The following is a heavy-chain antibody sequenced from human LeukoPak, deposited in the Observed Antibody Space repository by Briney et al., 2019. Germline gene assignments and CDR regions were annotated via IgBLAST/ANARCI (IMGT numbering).Heavy chain of an antibody. Sequence: SETLSLTCAVSGGSVSSSKYLWGWIRQPPGKELEWIGSIYYSGNTDYNPSLKSRVPLSVDTSKNQFSLKLTSVTAADSAVYYCAGLGVMVLVYQSESWGQGTPVTVSS. V-gene: IGHV4-39*07. CDR2: IYYSGNT. CDR3: AGLGVMVLVYQSES. J-gene: IGHJ1*01. CDR1: GGSVSSSKYL. D-gene: IGHD2-8*01.